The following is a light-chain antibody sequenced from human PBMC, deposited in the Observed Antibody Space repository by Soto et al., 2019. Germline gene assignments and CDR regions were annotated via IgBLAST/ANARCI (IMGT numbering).Light chain of an antibody. Sequence: EIVLTQSPGTLSLSPGERATLSCSASQSVSSSFLTWYQQKPGQPPRLLIYGASSRATGIPDRFSGSGSGTDFTLTISRLEPEDFAVYYCQQYGNSRLTFGGGTKVEIK. CDR3: QQYGNSRLT. V-gene: IGKV3-20*01. CDR2: GAS. J-gene: IGKJ4*01. CDR1: QSVSSSF.